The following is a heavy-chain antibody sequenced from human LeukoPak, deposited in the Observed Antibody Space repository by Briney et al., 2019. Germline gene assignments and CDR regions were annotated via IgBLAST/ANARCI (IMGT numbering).Heavy chain of an antibody. CDR3: ARHSLDIVVVISATDSWFDP. V-gene: IGHV4-39*01. D-gene: IGHD2-15*01. J-gene: IGHJ5*02. CDR2: IYYSGNT. Sequence: PSETLSLTCSASGDSISSRSFYWGWIRQPPGKGLEWIGSIYYSGNTYYSPSLKSRVTLSVDTSKNQFSLKLSSVTAADTAVYYCARHSLDIVVVISATDSWFDPWGQGTLVTVSS. CDR1: GDSISSRSFY.